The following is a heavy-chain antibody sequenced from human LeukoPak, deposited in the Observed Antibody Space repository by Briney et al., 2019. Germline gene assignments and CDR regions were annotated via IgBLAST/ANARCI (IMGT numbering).Heavy chain of an antibody. Sequence: PGGSLRLSCATSGFTFNNCAMTWVRQAPGKGLEWVAAISGGGDFTYYADSVKGRFTISRDNSKNTLYVQMNSLRAEDTAVYYCARDDSGGYFPDYWGQGTLVTVSS. CDR2: ISGGGDFT. CDR3: ARDDSGGYFPDY. CDR1: GFTFNNCA. J-gene: IGHJ4*02. V-gene: IGHV3-23*01. D-gene: IGHD3-22*01.